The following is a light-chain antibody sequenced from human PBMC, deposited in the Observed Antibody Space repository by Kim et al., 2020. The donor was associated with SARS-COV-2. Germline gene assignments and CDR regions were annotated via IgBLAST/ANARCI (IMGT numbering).Light chain of an antibody. V-gene: IGKV1-39*01. J-gene: IGKJ4*01. CDR2: GAS. CDR1: QSISSY. Sequence: SVGDRVTITCRASQSISSYLNWYQQKPGKAPKLLIYGASSLHSGVPSRFSGSGSGTDFTLTISSLQPEDFATYYCQQSYSTPGVTFGGGTKVDIK. CDR3: QQSYSTPGVT.